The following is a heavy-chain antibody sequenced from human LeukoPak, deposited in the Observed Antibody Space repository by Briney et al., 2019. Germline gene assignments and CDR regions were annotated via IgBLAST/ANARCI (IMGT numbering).Heavy chain of an antibody. D-gene: IGHD2-15*01. CDR2: IWYDGSNK. CDR1: GFTFSSYG. V-gene: IGHV3-33*01. CDR3: ARDFSVVVAATDGAR. Sequence: PGRSLRLSCAASGFTFSSYGMHWVRQAPGKGLEWVAVIWYDGSNKYYADSVKGRFTISRDNAKNSLYLQMNSLRAEDTAVYYCARDFSVVVAATDGARWGQGTLVTVSS. J-gene: IGHJ4*02.